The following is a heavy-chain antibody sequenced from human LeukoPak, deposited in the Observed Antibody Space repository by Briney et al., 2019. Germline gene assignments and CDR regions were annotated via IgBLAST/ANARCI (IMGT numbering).Heavy chain of an antibody. J-gene: IGHJ4*02. CDR3: ARDSSPLPQSGSSDLDY. CDR1: GFTFTSYG. CDR2: IRYDGSDE. V-gene: IGHV3-30*02. D-gene: IGHD3-10*01. Sequence: GGSLRLSCAASGFTFTSYGMHWVRQAPGKGLEWVAFIRYDGSDEYNGDSVRGRFTIPRDNSKNTLYLQMNSLRAEDTAVYYCARDSSPLPQSGSSDLDYWGQGTLVTVSS.